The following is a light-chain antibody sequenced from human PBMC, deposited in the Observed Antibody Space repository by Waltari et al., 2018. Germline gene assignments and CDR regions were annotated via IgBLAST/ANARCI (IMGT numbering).Light chain of an antibody. V-gene: IGLV1-40*01. CDR2: GSS. J-gene: IGLJ3*02. Sequence: QAVLTEPPSFSRAPAEIVTISFTESGSTIGAASALHWYPHLPRVAPKLLSYGSSSRPLGVPDRFLGSTSGNSASLAIIGLRAEDEGDYYCQSYDTSLSVVFGGGTKLTVL. CDR1: GSTIGAASA. CDR3: QSYDTSLSVV.